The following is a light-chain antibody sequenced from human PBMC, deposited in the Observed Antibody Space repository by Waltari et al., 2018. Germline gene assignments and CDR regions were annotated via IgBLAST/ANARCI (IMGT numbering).Light chain of an antibody. J-gene: IGLJ1*01. CDR1: SRYLRGYHY. CDR3: TSYTSSHGLV. CDR2: DIS. V-gene: IGLV2-14*03. Sequence: QSALTQPASLSGSPGQSITLPCTRTSRYLRGYHYPSWSQQHPGKAPNVVIFDISYRPSGGSSRFSGSKSGNTASLTISGLQAEDEADYYCTSYTSSHGLVFGTGTKVTVL.